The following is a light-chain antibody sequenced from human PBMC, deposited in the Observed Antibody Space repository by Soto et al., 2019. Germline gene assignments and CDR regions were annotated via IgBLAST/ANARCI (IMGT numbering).Light chain of an antibody. V-gene: IGLV2-14*03. CDR3: TSYTGGSTLVV. CDR2: DVS. Sequence: QSALTQPASVSGSLGQSITISCTGTRSDVGGYDYVSWYQHRPGEAPKLMIYDVSLRPSGVSYRFSGSKSGNTASLAISGVQAEDGGDYYCTSYTGGSTLVVFGGGTKLTVL. CDR1: RSDVGGYDY. J-gene: IGLJ2*01.